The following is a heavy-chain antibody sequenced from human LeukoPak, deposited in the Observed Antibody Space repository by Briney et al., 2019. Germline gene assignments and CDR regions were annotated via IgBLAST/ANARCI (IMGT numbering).Heavy chain of an antibody. J-gene: IGHJ5*02. V-gene: IGHV1-18*01. CDR2: INAYNGNT. CDR3: ARESGRWRRAVAGNGRQGSWFDP. Sequence: ASVKVSCKASGYTFNSHGITWVRQAPGQGLEWMGWINAYNGNTNYAQKLQGRVTMTTDTSTSTAYLELRSLRSDDTAVYYCARESGRWRRAVAGNGRQGSWFDPWGQGTLVTVSS. CDR1: GYTFNSHG. D-gene: IGHD6-19*01.